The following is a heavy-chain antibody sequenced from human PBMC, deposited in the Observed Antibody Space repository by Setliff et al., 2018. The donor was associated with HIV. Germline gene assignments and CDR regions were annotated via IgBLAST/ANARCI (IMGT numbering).Heavy chain of an antibody. D-gene: IGHD3-10*01. Sequence: ASVKVSCKSSGSTFNNYDIIWLRQATGQGLEWLGWMNLNSDVAGYAPGFHDRLTMTRSTSMDTTNLELRGLRSEDTAVYYCARGKGVRGVIITGGLDVWGKGTTVTVSS. CDR1: GSTFNNYD. CDR3: ARGKGVRGVIITGGLDV. J-gene: IGHJ6*04. CDR2: MNLNSDVA. V-gene: IGHV1-8*01.